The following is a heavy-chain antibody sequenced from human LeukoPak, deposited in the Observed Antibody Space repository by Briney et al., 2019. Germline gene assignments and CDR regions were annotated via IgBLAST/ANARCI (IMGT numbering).Heavy chain of an antibody. CDR2: ISAYNGNT. CDR1: GYTFTSYG. J-gene: IGHJ4*02. CDR3: ASLGYCSSTSCYQLSY. V-gene: IGHV1-18*01. D-gene: IGHD2-2*01. Sequence: ASVKVSCKASGYTFTSYGISWVRQAPGQGLEWMGWISAYNGNTYYAQKLQGRVTMTTDTSTSTAYMELRSLRSDDTAVYYCASLGYCSSTSCYQLSYWGQGTLVTVSS.